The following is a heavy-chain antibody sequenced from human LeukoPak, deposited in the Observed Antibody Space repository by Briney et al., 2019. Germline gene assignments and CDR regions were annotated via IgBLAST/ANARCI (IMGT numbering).Heavy chain of an antibody. CDR1: GGSFSGYY. D-gene: IGHD3-10*01. CDR2: INHSGGT. CDR3: AKQRRPAYYYGSGSAFDI. V-gene: IGHV4-34*01. Sequence: SETLSLTCAVYGGSFSGYYWSWIRQPPGKGLEWIGEINHSGGTNYNPSLKSRVTISVDTSKNQFSLKLSSVTAADTAVYYCAKQRRPAYYYGSGSAFDIWGQGTMVTVSS. J-gene: IGHJ3*02.